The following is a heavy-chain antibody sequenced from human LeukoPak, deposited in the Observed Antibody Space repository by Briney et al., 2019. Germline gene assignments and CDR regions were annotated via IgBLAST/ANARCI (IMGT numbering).Heavy chain of an antibody. CDR3: MSRPVLSVSSNNYYVDV. D-gene: IGHD4-11*01. Sequence: GSLRLSCAASGFSVSDNYINWVRQAPGKGLEWVSNIYVGGATYYADSVRGRFTLSRDNYENRVYLQIDSLRAEDTAVYHCMSRPVLSVSSNNYYVDVWGKETKVIVSS. CDR2: IYVGGAT. J-gene: IGHJ6*03. V-gene: IGHV3-53*01. CDR1: GFSVSDNY.